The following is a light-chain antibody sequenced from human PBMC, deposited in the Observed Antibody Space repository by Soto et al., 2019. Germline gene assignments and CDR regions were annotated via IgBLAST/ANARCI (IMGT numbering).Light chain of an antibody. V-gene: IGKV3-20*01. Sequence: EIVLTQSPGTLSLSPGERATLSCRASQSVKSDYLAWYQQKPGQAPRLLIYGASSRATGIPDRFSGSGSGPDFPLTISRLEPEDFAVYYCHQYGSSTWTFGQGTKMEIK. J-gene: IGKJ1*01. CDR1: QSVKSDY. CDR2: GAS. CDR3: HQYGSSTWT.